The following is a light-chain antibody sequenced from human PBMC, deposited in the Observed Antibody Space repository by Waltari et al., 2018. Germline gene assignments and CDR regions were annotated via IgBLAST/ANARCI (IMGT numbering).Light chain of an antibody. CDR2: ASS. CDR3: QQRDSWPLT. V-gene: IGKV1-39*01. Sequence: DIQMTQSPSSLSASVGDTVTITCRASQSILKYVNWYQQKPGKAPKLLIYASSALHSGVPSRFSGSGSGTDFTLTISSLEPEDVAVYYCQQRDSWPLTFGGGTKVEIK. J-gene: IGKJ4*01. CDR1: QSILKY.